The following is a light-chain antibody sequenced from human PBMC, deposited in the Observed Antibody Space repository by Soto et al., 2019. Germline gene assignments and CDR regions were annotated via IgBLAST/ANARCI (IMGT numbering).Light chain of an antibody. J-gene: IGKJ1*01. Sequence: DVQMTQSPSSVSASVGDRFTITFLASLVISSWLAWYQQKPGKAPKLLIYKASTLKSGVPSRFSGSGSGTEFTLTISSLQPDDFATYYCQHYNSYSEAFGQGTKVDIK. CDR3: QHYNSYSEA. V-gene: IGKV1-5*03. CDR2: KAS. CDR1: LVISSW.